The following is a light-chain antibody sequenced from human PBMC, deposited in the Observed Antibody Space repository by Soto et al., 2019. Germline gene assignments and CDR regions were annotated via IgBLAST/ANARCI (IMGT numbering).Light chain of an antibody. V-gene: IGLV1-47*01. CDR2: RNN. J-gene: IGLJ2*01. CDR3: AAWDDSLSGHVV. CDR1: SSNIGSNY. Sequence: QSALTQPPSASGTPGQRVTTSCSGSSSNIGSNYVYWYQQLPGTAPKLLIYRNNQRPSGVPDRFSGSKSGTSASLAISGLRSEDEADYYCAAWDDSLSGHVVFGGGTKLTVL.